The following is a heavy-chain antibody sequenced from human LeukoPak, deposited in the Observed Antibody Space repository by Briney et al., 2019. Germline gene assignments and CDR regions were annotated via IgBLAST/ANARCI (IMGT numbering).Heavy chain of an antibody. V-gene: IGHV3-23*01. J-gene: IGHJ4*02. D-gene: IGHD1-26*01. CDR1: GFTFSSYA. CDR3: AKGYRGNYDY. CDR2: ISDRGGST. Sequence: TGGSLRLSCVASGFTFSSYAMTWVRQAPGKGLEWVSSISDRGGSTHYADSVKGRFTISRDNSKNTLYLQMNSLRAEDTAVYYCAKGYRGNYDYWGQGALVTVSS.